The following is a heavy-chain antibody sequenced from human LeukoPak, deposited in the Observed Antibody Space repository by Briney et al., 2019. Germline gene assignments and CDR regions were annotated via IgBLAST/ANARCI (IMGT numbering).Heavy chain of an antibody. V-gene: IGHV3-23*01. Sequence: GGSLRLSCAASGFTFSTFGMTWVRQAPGKGLEWVSDISGSGGSTYYADSVKGRFTISRDNAKESLYLQMNSLRAEDTAVYYCARIGYSSSSFDFWGQGTLVTVSS. CDR2: ISGSGGST. CDR3: ARIGYSSSSFDF. D-gene: IGHD6-6*01. J-gene: IGHJ4*02. CDR1: GFTFSTFG.